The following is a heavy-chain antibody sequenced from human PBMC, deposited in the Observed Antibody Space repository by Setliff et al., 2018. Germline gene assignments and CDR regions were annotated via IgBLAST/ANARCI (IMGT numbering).Heavy chain of an antibody. V-gene: IGHV4-59*11. CDR3: ARDILLGRVPTAMVSETPGY. J-gene: IGHJ4*02. D-gene: IGHD5-18*01. Sequence: SETLSLTCTVSGGSISSHYWSWIRQPPGKGLEWIGYIYYSGSTNYNPSLKSRVTISVDTSKNQFSLKLSSVTAADTAVYYCARDILLGRVPTAMVSETPGYWGQGTLVTVSS. CDR1: GGSISSHY. CDR2: IYYSGST.